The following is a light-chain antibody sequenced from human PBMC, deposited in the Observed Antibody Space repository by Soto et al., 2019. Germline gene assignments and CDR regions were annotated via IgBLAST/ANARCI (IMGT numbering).Light chain of an antibody. CDR2: GAS. J-gene: IGKJ1*01. V-gene: IGKV3-20*01. CDR3: QQYGSSPRT. CDR1: QFVSNK. Sequence: EIVMTQSPSTLSVCPWRRATLYRRASQFVSNKLAWYQQRPGQAPRLLIYGASTRDIGVPDRFSGSGSGTDFTLTISRLEPEDFAVYYCQQYGSSPRTFGQGTKVDIK.